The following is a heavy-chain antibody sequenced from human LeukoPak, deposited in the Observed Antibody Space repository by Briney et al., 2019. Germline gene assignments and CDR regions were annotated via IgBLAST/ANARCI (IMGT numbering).Heavy chain of an antibody. CDR2: IDSGSTST. Sequence: GGSLRLSCAASGFIFTDYYMSWVRQAPGKGLEWVSFIDSGSTSTKYADSVKGRISISRDNAKNTLYLHMNSLRAEDTAVYYCARGRLSSGWYDDWGQGTLVTVSS. V-gene: IGHV3-11*06. D-gene: IGHD6-19*01. CDR3: ARGRLSSGWYDD. J-gene: IGHJ4*02. CDR1: GFIFTDYY.